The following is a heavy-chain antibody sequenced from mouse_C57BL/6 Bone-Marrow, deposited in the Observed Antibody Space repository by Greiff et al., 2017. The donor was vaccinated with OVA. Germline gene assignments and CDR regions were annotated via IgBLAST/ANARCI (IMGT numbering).Heavy chain of an antibody. V-gene: IGHV7-1*01. CDR3: ARDANYYGYMDY. D-gene: IGHD2-2*01. CDR2: SRNKANDYTT. J-gene: IGHJ4*01. CDR1: GFTFSDFY. Sequence: EVKVVESGGGLVQSGRSLRLSCATSGFTFSDFYMEWVRQAPGKGLEWIAASRNKANDYTTEYSASVKGRFIVSRDTSQSILYLQMNALRAEDTAIYYCARDANYYGYMDYWGQGTSVTVSS.